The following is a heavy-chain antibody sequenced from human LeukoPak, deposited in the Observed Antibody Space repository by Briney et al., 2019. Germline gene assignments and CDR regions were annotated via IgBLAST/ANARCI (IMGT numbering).Heavy chain of an antibody. Sequence: GRSLTPARPVAGSSFSSHATCWGRQAPGKGLEWVSSIDIRGGTTYSADTVQGRFTISRDNSKNTLYLEMNSLRAEDTALYYWSNEVRPNDYWAQGPWVTVSS. CDR3: SNEVRPNDY. CDR1: GSSFSSHA. CDR2: IDIRGGTT. V-gene: IGHV3-23*01. J-gene: IGHJ4*02. D-gene: IGHD1-1*01.